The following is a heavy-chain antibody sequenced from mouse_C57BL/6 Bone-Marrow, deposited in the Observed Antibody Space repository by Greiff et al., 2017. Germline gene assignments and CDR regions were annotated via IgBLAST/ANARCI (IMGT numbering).Heavy chain of an antibody. CDR3: SRQVTTVLATKYFDV. V-gene: IGHV5-9*01. CDR2: ISGGGGNT. D-gene: IGHD1-1*01. Sequence: EVKVVESGGGLVKPGGSLKLSCAASGFTFSSYTMSWVRQTPEKRLQWVAAISGGGGNTYYPDSVKGRFPISRDNDKNILYLQMSSLRSEDTALYYCSRQVTTVLATKYFDVWGTGTTVTVSA. CDR1: GFTFSSYT. J-gene: IGHJ1*03.